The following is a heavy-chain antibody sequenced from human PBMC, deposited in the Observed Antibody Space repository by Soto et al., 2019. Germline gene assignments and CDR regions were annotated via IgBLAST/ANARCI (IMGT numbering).Heavy chain of an antibody. CDR3: ARGGYFDS. D-gene: IGHD6-13*01. J-gene: IGHJ4*02. Sequence: SETLSLTCHVSGGSISSYYWSWIRQSPGRGLEWIGEINHSGRTNYNPSLKSRVSISVDTSNNQFSLKMSSVTAADTAVYYCARGGYFDSWGQGTLVTVSS. CDR2: INHSGRT. CDR1: GGSISSYY. V-gene: IGHV4-34*01.